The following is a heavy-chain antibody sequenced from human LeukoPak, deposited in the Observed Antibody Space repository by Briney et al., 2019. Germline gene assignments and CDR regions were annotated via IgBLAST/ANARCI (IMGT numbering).Heavy chain of an antibody. J-gene: IGHJ6*02. Sequence: GGSLRLSCAASGFTFSSYSMHWVRQAPGKGLEWVAVISYDGSNKYYADSVKGRFTISRDNSKNTLYLQMNSLRAEDTAVYYCAKDTDLDYYDSSGSGYYYYGMDVWGQGTTVTVSS. CDR1: GFTFSSYS. CDR2: ISYDGSNK. V-gene: IGHV3-30*18. D-gene: IGHD3-22*01. CDR3: AKDTDLDYYDSSGSGYYYYGMDV.